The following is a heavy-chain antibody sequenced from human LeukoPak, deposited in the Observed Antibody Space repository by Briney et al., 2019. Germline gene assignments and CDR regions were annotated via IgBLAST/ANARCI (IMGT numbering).Heavy chain of an antibody. J-gene: IGHJ3*02. CDR1: GGSFSGYY. Sequence: SETLSLTCAVYGGSFSGYYWSWIRQPPGKGLEWIGEINHSGSTNYNPSFKSRVTISVDTSKNQFSLKLSSVTAADTAVYYCARAPYGDYDSAFDIWGQGTMVTVSS. D-gene: IGHD4-17*01. CDR3: ARAPYGDYDSAFDI. V-gene: IGHV4-34*01. CDR2: INHSGST.